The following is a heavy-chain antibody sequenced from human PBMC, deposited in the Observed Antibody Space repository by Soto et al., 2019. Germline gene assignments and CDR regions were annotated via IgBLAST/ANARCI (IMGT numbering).Heavy chain of an antibody. D-gene: IGHD4-4*01. V-gene: IGHV3-15*01. J-gene: IGHJ5*02. CDR3: CVIKRRDQYSTSGYWFDP. Sequence: GGSPRLSCAASGFTFSHAWMSWVRQAPGKGLEWVGRIKSKADGETKDYGAPVRGRFTISRDDSQDILYLHMNSLRIEDTAVYYCCVIKRRDQYSTSGYWFDPWGPGTLVTVS. CDR2: IKSKADGETK. CDR1: GFTFSHAW.